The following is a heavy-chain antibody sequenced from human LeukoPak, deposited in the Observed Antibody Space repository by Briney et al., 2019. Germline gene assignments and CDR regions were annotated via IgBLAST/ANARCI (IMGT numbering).Heavy chain of an antibody. CDR2: IKQDGSEK. D-gene: IGHD6-25*01. CDR1: GFTFSSYW. CDR3: ARGFGSTPDLSGYSSGWPTPNYYYMDV. Sequence: PGGSLRLSCAASGFTFSSYWMSWVRQAPGKGLEWVANIKQDGSEKYYVDSVKGRFTISRDNAKNSLYLQMNSLRAEDTAVYYCARGFGSTPDLSGYSSGWPTPNYYYMDVWGKGTTVTVSS. J-gene: IGHJ6*03. V-gene: IGHV3-7*01.